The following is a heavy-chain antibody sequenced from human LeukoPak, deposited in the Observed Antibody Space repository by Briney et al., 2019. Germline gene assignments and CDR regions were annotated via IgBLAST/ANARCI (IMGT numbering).Heavy chain of an antibody. V-gene: IGHV1-69*06. CDR2: IIPIFGTV. J-gene: IGHJ3*02. Sequence: ASVKVSCKASGGTFSSYAISWVRQAPGQGLEWMGGIIPIFGTVNYAQKFQGRVTITADKSTSTAYMELSSLRSEDTAVYYCARDRYDSSGYYFVAFDIWGQGTMVTVSS. CDR1: GGTFSSYA. CDR3: ARDRYDSSGYYFVAFDI. D-gene: IGHD3-22*01.